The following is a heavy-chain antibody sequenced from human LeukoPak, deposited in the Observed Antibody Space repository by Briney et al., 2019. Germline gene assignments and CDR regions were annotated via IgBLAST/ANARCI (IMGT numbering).Heavy chain of an antibody. Sequence: GGSLRLSCAASGFTFSSYGMHWVRQAPGKGLEWVAVISYDGSNKYYADSVKGRFTISRDNSKNTLYLQMNSLRAEDTAVYHCATYPEREPYDFWSGRNRYFDLWGRGTLVTVSS. V-gene: IGHV3-30*03. J-gene: IGHJ2*01. CDR1: GFTFSSYG. CDR3: ATYPEREPYDFWSGRNRYFDL. D-gene: IGHD3-3*01. CDR2: ISYDGSNK.